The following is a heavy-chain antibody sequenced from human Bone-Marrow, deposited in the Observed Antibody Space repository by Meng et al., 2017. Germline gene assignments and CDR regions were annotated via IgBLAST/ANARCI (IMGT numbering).Heavy chain of an antibody. V-gene: IGHV3-23*04. CDR2: ISGSGGST. CDR1: GFTFSSYA. Sequence: GQLVESGGGVVQPGRSLRLSCAASGFTFSSYAMSWVRQAPGKGLEWVSAISGSGGSTYYADSVKGRFTISRDNSKNTLYLQMNSLRAEDTAVYYCAKFYYDSSGYYPKWGQGTLVTVSS. J-gene: IGHJ1*01. D-gene: IGHD3-22*01. CDR3: AKFYYDSSGYYPK.